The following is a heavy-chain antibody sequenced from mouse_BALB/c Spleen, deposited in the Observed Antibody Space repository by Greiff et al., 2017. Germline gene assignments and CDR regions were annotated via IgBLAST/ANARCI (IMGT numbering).Heavy chain of an antibody. CDR3: TKGIFITTATGY. CDR2: IYPGSGST. CDR1: GYTFTSYW. Sequence: LKQPGSELVRPGASVKLSCKASGYTFTSYWMHWVKQRPGQGLEWIGNIYPGSGSTNYDEKFKSKATLTVDTSSSTAYMQLSSLTSEDSAVYYCTKGIFITTATGYWGQGTTLTVSS. D-gene: IGHD1-2*01. J-gene: IGHJ2*01. V-gene: IGHV1S22*01.